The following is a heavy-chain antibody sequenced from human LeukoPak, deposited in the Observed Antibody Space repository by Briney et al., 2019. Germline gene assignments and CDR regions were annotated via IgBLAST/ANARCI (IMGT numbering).Heavy chain of an antibody. Sequence: SETLSLTCTVSGGSISSSSYYWGWIRQPPGKGLEWIGSIYHSGSTYYNPSLKSRVTISVDTSKNQFSLKLSSVTAADTAVYYCARDSSFFKYDILTGYVPDPYYYYGMDVWGQGTTVTVSS. CDR2: IYHSGST. D-gene: IGHD3-9*01. J-gene: IGHJ6*02. V-gene: IGHV4-39*07. CDR3: ARDSSFFKYDILTGYVPDPYYYYGMDV. CDR1: GGSISSSSYY.